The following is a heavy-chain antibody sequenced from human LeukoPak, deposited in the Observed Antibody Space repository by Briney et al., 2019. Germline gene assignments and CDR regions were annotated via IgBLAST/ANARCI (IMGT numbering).Heavy chain of an antibody. CDR2: VCGSGGKT. Sequence: GGSLRLSCAAWGFLFRSYVMTGLREAREEGREGVASVCGSGGKTYYAHYEKGRFIICNDNAKDTPWVEMNSLRGEDTAIYYCRKDQEYSGTYYLVYWGQGTLVTVSS. V-gene: IGHV3-23*01. J-gene: IGHJ4*02. CDR3: RKDQEYSGTYYLVY. D-gene: IGHD1-26*01. CDR1: GFLFRSYV.